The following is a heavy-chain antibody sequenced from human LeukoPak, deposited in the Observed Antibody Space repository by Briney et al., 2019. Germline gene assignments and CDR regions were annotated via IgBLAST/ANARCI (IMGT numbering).Heavy chain of an antibody. CDR3: AREATWGQWYFDH. CDR1: GFTVS. CDR2: VARDGGAK. J-gene: IGHJ4*02. V-gene: IGHV3-53*05. Sequence: GGSLRLSCAASGFTVSMSWVRQAPGKGLEWVSVVARDGGAKFYADSVKGRFTLSRDNSKNMFFLQMNFLTVEGTAIYYCAREATWGQWYFDHWGQGTPVIVSS. D-gene: IGHD6-19*01.